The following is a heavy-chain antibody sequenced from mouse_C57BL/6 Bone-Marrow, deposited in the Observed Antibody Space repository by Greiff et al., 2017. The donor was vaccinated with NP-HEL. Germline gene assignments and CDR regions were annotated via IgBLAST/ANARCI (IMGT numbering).Heavy chain of an antibody. CDR3: ARRGSSGPPFAY. CDR1: GYTFTDYN. J-gene: IGHJ3*01. V-gene: IGHV1-18*01. CDR2: INPNNGGT. Sequence: VQLQQSGPELVKPGASVKIPCKASGYTFTDYNMDWVKQSHGKSLEWIGDINPNNGGTIYNQKFKGKATLTVDKSSSTAYMELRSLTSEDTAVYYCARRGSSGPPFAYWGQGTLVTVSA. D-gene: IGHD3-2*02.